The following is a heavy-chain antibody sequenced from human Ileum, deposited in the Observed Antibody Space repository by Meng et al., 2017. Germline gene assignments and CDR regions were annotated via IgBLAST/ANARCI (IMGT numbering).Heavy chain of an antibody. CDR1: SGSISSNTY. V-gene: IGHV4-4*02. D-gene: IGHD4-23*01. CDR2: ISHSGSA. J-gene: IGHJ4*02. CDR3: ARHGGYSQDF. Sequence: VQLQESGPGLGRLSGTLSLTCAVSSGSISSNTYWSWVRQPPGKGLEWIGQISHSGSAYYNPSLKSRVTMSVDKSKSQFSLMLTSVTAADTAIYYCARHGGYSQDFWGQGTLVTVSS.